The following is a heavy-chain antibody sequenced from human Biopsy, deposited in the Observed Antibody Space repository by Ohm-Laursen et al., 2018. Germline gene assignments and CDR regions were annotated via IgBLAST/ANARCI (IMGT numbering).Heavy chain of an antibody. CDR1: GYAANVYF. CDR3: ARDIMNRIAGLVARSDVFDV. Sequence: SVNVSCKGSGYAANVYFLHWLRQAPGQGPEWMGWISPNRGGTNYAQKFQGRVTMTTDTSTSTVYLELRRLISDDTAVYYCARDIMNRIAGLVARSDVFDVWGQGTLVTVSS. CDR2: ISPNRGGT. J-gene: IGHJ3*01. V-gene: IGHV1-2*02. D-gene: IGHD3-16*01.